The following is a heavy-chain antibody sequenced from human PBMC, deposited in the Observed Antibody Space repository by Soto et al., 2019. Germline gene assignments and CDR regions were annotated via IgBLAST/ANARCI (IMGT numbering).Heavy chain of an antibody. V-gene: IGHV1-3*01. CDR1: GYVFLNYA. CDR3: ARPPRSSGYYYFPMDV. CDR2: INPGHGNT. D-gene: IGHD3-16*01. J-gene: IGHJ6*02. Sequence: QVQLVQSGAEVRKPGASVKVSCEASGYVFLNYAIHWVRQAPGQRLEWMASINPGHGNTKYSQTLQGRVTTVSNKTASTADLELTSLRSEDTAVYYCARPPRSSGYYYFPMDVWGQGTTVTVSS.